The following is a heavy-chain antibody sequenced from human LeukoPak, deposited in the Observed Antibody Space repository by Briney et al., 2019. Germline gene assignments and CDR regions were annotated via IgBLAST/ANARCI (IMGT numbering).Heavy chain of an antibody. J-gene: IGHJ4*02. V-gene: IGHV3-23*01. Sequence: GGSLRPSCAASGFTFSSYAMSWVRQAPGKGLEWVSAISGSGGSTYYADSVKGRFTISRDNSKNTLYLQMNSLRVEDTAVYYCAKDPHTGYSFAYWGQGTLVTVSS. D-gene: IGHD5-18*01. CDR2: ISGSGGST. CDR3: AKDPHTGYSFAY. CDR1: GFTFSSYA.